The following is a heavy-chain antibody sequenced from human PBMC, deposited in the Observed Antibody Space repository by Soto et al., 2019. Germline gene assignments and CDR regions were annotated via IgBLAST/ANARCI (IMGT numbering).Heavy chain of an antibody. J-gene: IGHJ4*02. CDR3: VRGVVVVVGSTAENFDH. CDR1: GFTFTKYS. V-gene: IGHV3-48*02. CDR2: ISYSGETK. D-gene: IGHD2-15*01. Sequence: PGGSLRLSCVTSGFTFTKYSMNWVRQAPGKGLGWASYISYSGETKYYADSLKGRYAISRDDAKNSVYLQMNSLRDEDTAFYYCVRGVVVVVGSTAENFDHWGQGTLVTVSS.